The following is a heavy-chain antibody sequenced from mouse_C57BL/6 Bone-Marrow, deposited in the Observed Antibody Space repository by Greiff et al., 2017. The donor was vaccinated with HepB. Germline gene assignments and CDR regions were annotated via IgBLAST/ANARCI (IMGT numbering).Heavy chain of an antibody. CDR1: GYTFTSYW. D-gene: IGHD2-5*01. CDR3: AKFYYSKYPFDY. CDR2: IHPNSGST. Sequence: VQLQQPGAELVKPGASVKLSCKASGYTFTSYWMHWVKQRPGQGLEWIGMIHPNSGSTNYNEKFKSKATLTVDKSSSTAYMQLSSLTSEDSAVYYSAKFYYSKYPFDYWGPGTTLTVSS. J-gene: IGHJ2*01. V-gene: IGHV1-64*01.